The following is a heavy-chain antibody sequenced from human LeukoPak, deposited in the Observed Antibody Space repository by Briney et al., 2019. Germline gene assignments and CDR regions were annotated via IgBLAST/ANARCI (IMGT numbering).Heavy chain of an antibody. CDR1: GFTFSNYT. D-gene: IGHD3-10*01. V-gene: IGHV3-64*04. CDR2: ISSNGGST. CDR3: ARDFDYGSGSYPY. Sequence: GGSLRLSCSASGFTFSNYTMHWVRQAPGKGLEYVSSISSNGGSTYSADSVKGRFTISRDNSKNTLYLQMDSLRVEDTAVYYCARDFDYGSGSYPYWGQGTLVTVSS. J-gene: IGHJ4*02.